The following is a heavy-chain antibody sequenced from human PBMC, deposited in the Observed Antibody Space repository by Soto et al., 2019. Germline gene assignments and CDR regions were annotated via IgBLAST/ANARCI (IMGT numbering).Heavy chain of an antibody. CDR3: TRPGKYYDFWSGYSYYFDY. J-gene: IGHJ4*02. V-gene: IGHV3-73*01. CDR1: GFTFSGSA. CDR2: IRSKANSSAT. D-gene: IGHD3-3*01. Sequence: EVQLVESGGGLVQPGGSLKLSCAASGFTFSGSAMHWVRQASGKGLEWVGRIRSKANSSATAYAASVKGRFTISRDDSKNTAYLQMNSLKTEDTGVYYCTRPGKYYDFWSGYSYYFDYWGQGTLVTVSS.